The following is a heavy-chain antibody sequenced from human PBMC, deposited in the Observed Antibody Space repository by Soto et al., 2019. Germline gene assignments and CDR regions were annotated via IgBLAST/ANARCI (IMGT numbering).Heavy chain of an antibody. CDR1: GDSISSGDYY. CDR3: ARDLGYCSSTSCYAWFDP. D-gene: IGHD2-2*01. V-gene: IGHV4-30-4*01. CDR2: IYYSGST. J-gene: IGHJ5*02. Sequence: PSETLSLTCTVSGDSISSGDYYWSWIRQPPGKGLEWIGYIYYSGSTYYNPSLKSRVTISVDTSKNQFSLKLSSVTAADTAVYYCARDLGYCSSTSCYAWFDPWGQGTLVTVSS.